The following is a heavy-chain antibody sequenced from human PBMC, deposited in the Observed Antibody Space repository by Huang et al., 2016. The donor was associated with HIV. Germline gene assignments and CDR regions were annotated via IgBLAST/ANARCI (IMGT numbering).Heavy chain of an antibody. CDR2: INPNSGGT. J-gene: IGHJ4*02. D-gene: IGHD3-22*01. CDR3: ARGPYYYDSSGYYLFDY. V-gene: IGHV1-2*02. CDR1: GYTFTGYY. Sequence: QVQLVQSGAEVKKPGASVKVSCKASGYTFTGYYMHWVRQAPGQGLEWMGLINPNSGGTNYAQKFQGRVTMTRDTSISTAYMELSRLRSDDTAVYYCARGPYYYDSSGYYLFDYWGQGTLVTVSS.